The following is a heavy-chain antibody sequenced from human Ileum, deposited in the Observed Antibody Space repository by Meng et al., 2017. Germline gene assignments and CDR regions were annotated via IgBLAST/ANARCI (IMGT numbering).Heavy chain of an antibody. D-gene: IGHD7-27*01. CDR3: ARDHWGSLDY. Sequence: QFQLQRWGPGRVSPSATLSLICTVSGGSVSTSAYQWGWIRQRPGKGLEWIGYAGTNYNPSLKSRVTISVDTSKRQFSLKLTSVTAADTAVYYCARDHWGSLDYWGQGILVTVSS. J-gene: IGHJ4*02. CDR1: GGSVSTSAYQ. V-gene: IGHV4-61*08. CDR2: AGT.